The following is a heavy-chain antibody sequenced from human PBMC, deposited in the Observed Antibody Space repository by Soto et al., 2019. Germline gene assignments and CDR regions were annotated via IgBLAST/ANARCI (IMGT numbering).Heavy chain of an antibody. V-gene: IGHV3-11*05. CDR1: GFTFSDYY. CDR2: ISSSRSYT. Sequence: PGGSLRLSCAASGFTFSDYYMSWIRQAPGKGLEWVSYISSSRSYTNYADSVKGRFTISRDNAKNSLYLQMNSLRAEDTAVYYCAKDLSSTWSLDYWGQGTLVTVSS. D-gene: IGHD6-13*01. CDR3: AKDLSSTWSLDY. J-gene: IGHJ4*02.